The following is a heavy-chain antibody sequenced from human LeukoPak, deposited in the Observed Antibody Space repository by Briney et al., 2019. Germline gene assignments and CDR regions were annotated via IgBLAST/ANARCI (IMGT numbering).Heavy chain of an antibody. J-gene: IGHJ4*02. Sequence: SETLSLTCTVSSGSISNGGYYRSWIRQHPGKGLEWIGYIYYSGSTYYNPSLKSRVTISVDTSKNQFSLKLSSVTAADTAVYYCARAEFSSSWTVFDYWGQGTLVTVSS. CDR1: SGSISNGGYY. D-gene: IGHD6-13*01. CDR2: IYYSGST. V-gene: IGHV4-31*03. CDR3: ARAEFSSSWTVFDY.